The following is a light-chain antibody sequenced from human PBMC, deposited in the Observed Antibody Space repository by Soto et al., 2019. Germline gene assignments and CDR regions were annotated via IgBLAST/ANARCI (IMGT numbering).Light chain of an antibody. Sequence: QSALTHPPPASGSPGQSVTISCTGTSSDVGGYNYVSWYQQHPGKAPKLMISEVSKRPSGVPDRFSGSKSGNTASLTVSGLQAEDEADYYCSSFAGNNNLVFGGGTKLTVL. J-gene: IGLJ2*01. V-gene: IGLV2-8*01. CDR1: SSDVGGYNY. CDR2: EVS. CDR3: SSFAGNNNLV.